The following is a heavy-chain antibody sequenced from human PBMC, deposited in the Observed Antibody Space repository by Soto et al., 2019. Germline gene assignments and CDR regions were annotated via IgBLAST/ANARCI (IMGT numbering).Heavy chain of an antibody. V-gene: IGHV3-23*01. CDR3: AKASTRLYDFWSGYHDY. CDR2: ISGSGGST. CDR1: GFTFSSYA. Sequence: LRLSCAASGFTFSSYAMSWVRQAPGKGLEWVSAISGSGGSTYYADSVKGRFTISRDNSKNTLHLQMNSLRAEDTAVYYCAKASTRLYDFWSGYHDYWGQGPLVTV. J-gene: IGHJ4*02. D-gene: IGHD3-3*01.